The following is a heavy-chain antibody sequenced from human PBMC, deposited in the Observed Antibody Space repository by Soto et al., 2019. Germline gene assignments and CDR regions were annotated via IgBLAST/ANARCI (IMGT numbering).Heavy chain of an antibody. CDR1: GFTVKDAW. V-gene: IGHV3-15*06. J-gene: IGHJ5*02. CDR3: TQLYPDDP. CDR2: IRSQKDGGAT. D-gene: IGHD3-10*01. Sequence: EIQLVESGGGVVKPGASLTLSCAASGFTVKDAWMHWVRQAPGKGLEWVGLIRSQKDGGATHYAAPVRDRFTISRDDSRNTLYLRMNSLKIEDTAVYYCTQLYPDDPWGQGTLVTVSS.